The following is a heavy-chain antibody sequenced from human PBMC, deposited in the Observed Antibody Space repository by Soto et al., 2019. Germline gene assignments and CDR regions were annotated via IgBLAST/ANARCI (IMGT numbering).Heavy chain of an antibody. CDR2: IYPGYSDT. CDR1: GGSFTGNW. CDR3: ARLPKGPKYYYSGMDV. V-gene: IGHV5-51*01. J-gene: IGHJ6*02. Sequence: PCNVAGGSFTGNWGRWMLKKSGKGLEWMGIIYPGYSDTRYSPSFQGQVTISADKSISTAYLQWSSLKASDTAMYSCARLPKGPKYYYSGMDVWGQPLMVTV.